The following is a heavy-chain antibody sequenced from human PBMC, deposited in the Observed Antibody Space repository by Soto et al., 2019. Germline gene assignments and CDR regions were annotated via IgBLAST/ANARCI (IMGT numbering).Heavy chain of an antibody. CDR3: ARESNPDIPIAALVDAFDI. CDR1: GGSISSYY. D-gene: IGHD6-6*01. V-gene: IGHV4-4*07. CDR2: IYTSGST. Sequence: PSETLSLTCPVSGGSISSYYWSWIRQPAGKGLEWIGRIYTSGSTNNNPSLKSRVTMSVDTSKNQFSLKLSSVTAADTAVYYCARESNPDIPIAALVDAFDIWGQGTMVTVSS. J-gene: IGHJ3*02.